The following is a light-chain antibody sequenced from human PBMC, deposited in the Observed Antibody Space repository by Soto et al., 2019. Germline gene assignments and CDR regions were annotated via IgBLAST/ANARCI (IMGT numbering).Light chain of an antibody. CDR2: DVS. V-gene: IGLV2-14*03. CDR1: INDIGSYNY. Sequence: QSVLTQPASVSGSPGQSITISCTGTINDIGSYNYVSWYQQHPGRAPQLIIYDVSYRPSGVSDRFSGSKSGNTASLTMSGLRAEDEADYYCSSSEGTSTIFGGGTKLTVL. CDR3: SSSEGTSTI. J-gene: IGLJ2*01.